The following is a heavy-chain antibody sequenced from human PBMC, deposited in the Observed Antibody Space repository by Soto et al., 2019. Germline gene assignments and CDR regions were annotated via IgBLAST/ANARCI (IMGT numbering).Heavy chain of an antibody. V-gene: IGHV1-18*01. Sequence: QVQLVQSGAEVKKPGASVKVSCKASGYTFTSYGISWVRQAPGQGLEWMGWISAYNGNTNYAQKLQGRGTMTTDTSTSTASMELRSLRSDDTAVYFCAKTPPLEPVHFDYWGQGTLVTVSS. CDR2: ISAYNGNT. CDR1: GYTFTSYG. D-gene: IGHD6-6*01. CDR3: AKTPPLEPVHFDY. J-gene: IGHJ4*02.